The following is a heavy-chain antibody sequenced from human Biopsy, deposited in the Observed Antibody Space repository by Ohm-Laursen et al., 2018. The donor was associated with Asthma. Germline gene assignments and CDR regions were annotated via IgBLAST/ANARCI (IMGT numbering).Heavy chain of an antibody. J-gene: IGHJ5*02. CDR1: RGSLRVYV. CDR2: IHYSGST. D-gene: IGHD6-19*01. Sequence: TLSLTCGVYRGSLRVYVWSWIRQPPGKGLEWSGFIHYSGSTSYNPSLKGGVTISVDTSKNQFSLKLSSVTAADTAVYYCARASVAASSNWFDPWGQGTLVTVSS. CDR3: ARASVAASSNWFDP. V-gene: IGHV4-30-4*08.